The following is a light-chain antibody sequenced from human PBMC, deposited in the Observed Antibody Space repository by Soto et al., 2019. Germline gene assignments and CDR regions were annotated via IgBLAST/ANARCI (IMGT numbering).Light chain of an antibody. CDR2: LAS. CDR3: QQYHNWPYT. V-gene: IGKV3-15*01. CDR1: QHVSSN. J-gene: IGKJ2*01. Sequence: EIVMTQSPATLSVSPGGSATLSCRASQHVSSNFSWYRQKPGQAPTLLIYLASTRAPGIPARFSGSGSATEFTLTMSRLQSEEFAVYYCQQYHNWPYTFGQGTKLEIK.